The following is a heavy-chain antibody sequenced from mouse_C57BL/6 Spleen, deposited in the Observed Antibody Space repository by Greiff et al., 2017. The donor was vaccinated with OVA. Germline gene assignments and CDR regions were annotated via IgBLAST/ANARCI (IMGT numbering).Heavy chain of an antibody. D-gene: IGHD1-1*01. Sequence: EVQLVESGGGLVKPGGSLKLSCAASGFTFSSYAMSWVRQTPEKRLEWVATISDGGSYSYYPDNVKGRFTISRDNAKNNLYLQMSHLKSEDTAMYYCARYGGSSYGYYAMDYWGQGTSVTVSS. V-gene: IGHV5-4*01. CDR2: ISDGGSYS. CDR3: ARYGGSSYGYYAMDY. CDR1: GFTFSSYA. J-gene: IGHJ4*01.